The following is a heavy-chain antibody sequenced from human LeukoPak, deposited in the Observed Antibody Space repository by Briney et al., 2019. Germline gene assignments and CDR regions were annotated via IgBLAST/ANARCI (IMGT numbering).Heavy chain of an antibody. CDR1: GYTFTGYY. D-gene: IGHD2-21*02. CDR3: ARDRAYCGGDCYYDY. V-gene: IGHV1-2*02. CDR2: INPNSGGT. Sequence: ASVKVSCKASGYTFTGYYMHWVRQAPGQGLEWMGWINPNSGGTNYAQEFQGRVTMTRDTSISTAYMELSRLRSDDTAVYYCARDRAYCGGDCYYDYWGQGTLVTVSS. J-gene: IGHJ4*02.